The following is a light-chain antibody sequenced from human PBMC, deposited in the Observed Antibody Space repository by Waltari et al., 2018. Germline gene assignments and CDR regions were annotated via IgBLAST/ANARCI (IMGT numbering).Light chain of an antibody. V-gene: IGKV3-20*01. J-gene: IGKJ1*01. CDR1: QSMGRY. CDR3: QNHERLPAT. CDR2: AAS. Sequence: EIVLTQSPGTLSLSPGERATLPCRASQSMGRYLVGNQQKPAQAPRLLIYAASSRATCIPDGFSGSGSETDVALTISGLEPEDFAVYYCQNHERLPATFGQGTKVEIK.